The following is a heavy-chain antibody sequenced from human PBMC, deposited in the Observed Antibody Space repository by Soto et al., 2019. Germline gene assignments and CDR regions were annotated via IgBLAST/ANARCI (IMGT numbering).Heavy chain of an antibody. CDR1: GFTFSSYS. Sequence: TGGSLRLSCAASGFTFSSYSMNWVRQAPGKGLEWVSSISSSSSYIYYADSVKGRFTISRDNAKNSLYLQMNSLRAEDTAVYYCARDASSGGSYYLYYYYGMDVWGQGTTVNVSS. CDR3: ARDASSGGSYYLYYYYGMDV. D-gene: IGHD1-26*01. V-gene: IGHV3-21*01. J-gene: IGHJ6*02. CDR2: ISSSSSYI.